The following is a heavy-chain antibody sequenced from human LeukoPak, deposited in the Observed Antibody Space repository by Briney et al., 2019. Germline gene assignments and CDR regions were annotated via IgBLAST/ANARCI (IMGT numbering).Heavy chain of an antibody. Sequence: PGGSLRLSCSASGFTFSSCDMNWVRQAPGKGPEWVSGISTSGAATYYADSVKGRFAISRDNSKSTLYLQMNSLRVEDTAVYYCAKGIYDGSGHNIDYWGQGTLVTVSS. V-gene: IGHV3-23*01. CDR3: AKGIYDGSGHNIDY. D-gene: IGHD3-22*01. CDR2: ISTSGAAT. CDR1: GFTFSSCD. J-gene: IGHJ4*02.